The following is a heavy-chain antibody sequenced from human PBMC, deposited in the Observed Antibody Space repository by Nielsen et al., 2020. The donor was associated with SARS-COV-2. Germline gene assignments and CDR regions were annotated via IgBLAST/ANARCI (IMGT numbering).Heavy chain of an antibody. J-gene: IGHJ4*02. CDR3: ARLSHDYDILTGYYDY. V-gene: IGHV5-51*01. CDR1: GYSFTSYC. Sequence: KVSCKASGYSFTSYCIGWVRQIPGQGLEWMGLIYPDDSDTRYSPSFQGHVTISADKSISTAYLQWSSLKDSDTAMYDCARLSHDYDILTGYYDYWGQGTMVTVSS. CDR2: IYPDDSDT. D-gene: IGHD3-9*01.